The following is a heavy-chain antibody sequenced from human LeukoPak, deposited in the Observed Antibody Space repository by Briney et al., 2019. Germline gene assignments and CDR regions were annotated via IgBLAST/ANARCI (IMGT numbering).Heavy chain of an antibody. J-gene: IGHJ6*03. V-gene: IGHV4-34*01. CDR2: INHSGST. CDR1: GGSFSGYY. Sequence: SETLSLTYAVYGGSFSGYYWSWIRQPPGKGLEWIGEINHSGSTNYNPSLKSRVTISVDTSKNQFSLKLSSVTAADTAVYYCATPPRGIAAAGTLPYMDVWGKGTTVTVSS. D-gene: IGHD6-13*01. CDR3: ATPPRGIAAAGTLPYMDV.